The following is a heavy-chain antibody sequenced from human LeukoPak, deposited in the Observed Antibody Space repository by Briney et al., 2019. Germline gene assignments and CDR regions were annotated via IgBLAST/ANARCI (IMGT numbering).Heavy chain of an antibody. CDR2: ISGSGGST. CDR1: GFTFSSYT. J-gene: IGHJ6*02. Sequence: GGSLRLSCAASGFTFSSYTMSWVRQAPGKGLEWVSAISGSGGSTYYADSVKGRFTIPRDNSKNTLYLQMNSLRAEDTAVYYCAKGFLRRGGSYDFYYYYYGMDVWGQGTTVTVSS. D-gene: IGHD1-26*01. CDR3: AKGFLRRGGSYDFYYYYYGMDV. V-gene: IGHV3-23*01.